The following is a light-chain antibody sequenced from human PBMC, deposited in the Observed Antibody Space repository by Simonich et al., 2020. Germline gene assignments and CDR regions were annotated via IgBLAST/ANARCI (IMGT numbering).Light chain of an antibody. V-gene: IGLV3-21*03. CDR3: QVWDSSSDHPV. Sequence: SYVLTQPPSVSVAPGKTARITCGGNNIGSKSVHGYQQKPGQAPVLVVYDDSVRPSGIPERFSGSNSGNTATLTISRVEAGDEADFYCQVWDSSSDHPVFGGGTKLTVL. CDR1: NIGSKS. J-gene: IGLJ2*01. CDR2: DDS.